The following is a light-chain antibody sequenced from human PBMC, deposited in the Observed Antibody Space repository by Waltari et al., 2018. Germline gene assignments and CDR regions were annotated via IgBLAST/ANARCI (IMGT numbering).Light chain of an antibody. CDR2: DAS. V-gene: IGKV3-15*01. Sequence: EIVMTQSPATLSVSTGESATLSCRASQSVGNKLVWYQQKPGQAPRLLIYDASTRATGIPVTFSGSGSGTEFTLTISSMQSEDFAVYYCQQHNNWPLTFGGGTKVEIQ. J-gene: IGKJ4*01. CDR3: QQHNNWPLT. CDR1: QSVGNK.